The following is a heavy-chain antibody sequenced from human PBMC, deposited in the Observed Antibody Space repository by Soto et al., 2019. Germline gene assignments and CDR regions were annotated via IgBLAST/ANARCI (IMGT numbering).Heavy chain of an antibody. V-gene: IGHV6-1*01. CDR1: GDSVSSNSAA. CDR2: TYYRSKWYN. Sequence: QTLSLTCAISGDSVSSNSAAWNWIRQSPSRGLEWLGRTYYRSKWYNDYAVSVKSRITINPDTSKNQFSLQLNSVTPEDTAVYYCARDLPVVVVPAAPSYYFDYWGQGTLVTVSS. D-gene: IGHD2-2*01. CDR3: ARDLPVVVVPAAPSYYFDY. J-gene: IGHJ4*02.